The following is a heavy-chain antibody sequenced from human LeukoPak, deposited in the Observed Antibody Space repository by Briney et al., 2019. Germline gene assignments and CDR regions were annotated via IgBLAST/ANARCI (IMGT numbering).Heavy chain of an antibody. CDR1: GFSLSTSGMC. CDR3: ARIAVAGNGADY. D-gene: IGHD6-19*01. J-gene: IGHJ4*02. V-gene: IGHV2-70*11. CDR2: IGWDDDK. Sequence: SGPTLVNPTQTLTLTCTFSGFSLSTSGMCVSWIRQPPGKALEWLARIGWDDDKYYSTSLKTRLTISKDTSKNQVVLTMTNMDPVDTATYYCARIAVAGNGADYWGQGTLVTVSS.